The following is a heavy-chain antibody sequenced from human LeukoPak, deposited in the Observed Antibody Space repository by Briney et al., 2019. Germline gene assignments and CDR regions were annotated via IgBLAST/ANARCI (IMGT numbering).Heavy chain of an antibody. J-gene: IGHJ5*02. V-gene: IGHV4-61*02. CDR3: ARGGIRYFDGGNNWFDP. CDR1: GVSISSGSYY. CDR2: IYTSGST. Sequence: SETLSLTCTVSGVSISSGSYYWSWIRQPAGKGLEWIGRIYTSGSTNYNPSLKSRGTISVDTSKNQFSLTLSSVTAADTAVYYCARGGIRYFDGGNNWFDPWGQGTLVTVSS. D-gene: IGHD3-9*01.